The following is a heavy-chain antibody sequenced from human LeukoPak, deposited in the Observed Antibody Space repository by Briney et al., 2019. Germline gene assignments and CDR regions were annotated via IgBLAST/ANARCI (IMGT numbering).Heavy chain of an antibody. CDR1: GFTFSDYY. J-gene: IGHJ6*03. D-gene: IGHD2/OR15-2a*01. CDR2: ISSSGSTI. CDR3: ARDPTEYYYYMDV. Sequence: GGSLRLSCAASGFTFSDYYMSWIRQAPGKGLEWVSYISSSGSTIYYADSVKGRFTISRDNAKNSLYLQMNSLRAEDTAVYYCARDPTEYYYYMDVWGKGTTVTVSS. V-gene: IGHV3-11*04.